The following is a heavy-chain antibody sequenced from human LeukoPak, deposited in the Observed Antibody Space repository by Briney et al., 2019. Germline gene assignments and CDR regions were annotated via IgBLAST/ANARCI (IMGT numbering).Heavy chain of an antibody. CDR3: ARVSSGATTVDY. CDR1: GGSISSSNW. V-gene: IGHV4-4*02. D-gene: IGHD1-26*01. Sequence: SETLSLTCAVSGGSISSSNWWSWVRQPPGEGLEWIGEIYHSGSTNYNPSLKSRVTISVDKSKNQFSLKLSSVTAADTAVYYCARVSSGATTVDYWGQGTLVTVSS. J-gene: IGHJ4*02. CDR2: IYHSGST.